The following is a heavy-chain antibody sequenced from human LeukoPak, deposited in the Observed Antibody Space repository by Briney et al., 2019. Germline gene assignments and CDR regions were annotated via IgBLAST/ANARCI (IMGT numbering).Heavy chain of an antibody. CDR1: GDSVSSNSAA. D-gene: IGHD2-8*01. V-gene: IGHV6-1*01. CDR3: ATVYCTNGVCYPEYFQH. J-gene: IGHJ1*01. CDR2: IYYRSKWFH. Sequence: SQTLSLTCAISGDSVSSNSAAWNWIRQSPSRGPEWLGRIYYRSKWFHNYAESMKSRITINADTSKNQVSLQLNSVNTEDTAVYYCATVYCTNGVCYPEYFQHWGQGTLVTVSS.